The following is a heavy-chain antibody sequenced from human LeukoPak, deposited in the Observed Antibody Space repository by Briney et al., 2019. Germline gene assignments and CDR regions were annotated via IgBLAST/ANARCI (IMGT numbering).Heavy chain of an antibody. Sequence: PGGSLRLSCTASGFTFGDYAMSWVRQAPGKGLEGVSFIRSKAYGGTTEYAASVKGRFTISRDDSKSIAYLQMNSLKTEDTAVYYCTRVSLVAASVFFDYWGQGTLVTVSS. J-gene: IGHJ4*02. CDR3: TRVSLVAASVFFDY. CDR1: GFTFGDYA. D-gene: IGHD2-15*01. CDR2: IRSKAYGGTT. V-gene: IGHV3-49*04.